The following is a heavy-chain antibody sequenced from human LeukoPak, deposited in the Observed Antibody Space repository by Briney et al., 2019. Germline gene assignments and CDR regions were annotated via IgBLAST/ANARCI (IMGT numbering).Heavy chain of an antibody. J-gene: IGHJ4*02. CDR1: GGTFSSYA. CDR3: AREGTYYYDSSGYSPPL. V-gene: IGHV1-69*13. D-gene: IGHD3-22*01. CDR2: IIPIFGTA. Sequence: GASVKVSCKASGGTFSSYAISWVRQAPGQGLEWMGGIIPIFGTANYAQKFQGRVTITADESTSTAYMELSSLRSEDTAVYYCAREGTYYYDSSGYSPPLWGQGTLVTVSS.